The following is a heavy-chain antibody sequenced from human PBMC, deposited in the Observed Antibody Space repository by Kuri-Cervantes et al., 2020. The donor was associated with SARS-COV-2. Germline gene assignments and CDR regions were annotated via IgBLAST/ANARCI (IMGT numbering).Heavy chain of an antibody. CDR2: IYYSGST. J-gene: IGHJ3*02. CDR1: GGSISSSSYY. V-gene: IGHV4-39*01. CDR3: ARRDWGSGGNDAFDI. D-gene: IGHD4-23*01. Sequence: SETLSLTCTVSGGSISSSSYYWGWIRQPPGKGLGWIGSIYYSGSTYYNPSLKSRVTISVDTSKNQFSLKLSSVTAADTAVYYCARRDWGSGGNDAFDIWGQGTMVTVSS.